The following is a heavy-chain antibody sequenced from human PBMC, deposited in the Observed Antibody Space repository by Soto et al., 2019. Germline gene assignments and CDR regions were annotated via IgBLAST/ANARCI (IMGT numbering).Heavy chain of an antibody. V-gene: IGHV1-2*02. CDR1: GYIFTDYH. CDR2: INTDNGGA. CDR3: ARVRGYIAAAGSTHYGMDV. D-gene: IGHD6-13*01. J-gene: IGHJ6*02. Sequence: ASVKVSCKASGYIFTDYHIHWVRQAPGQSLEFMGWINTDNGGAGSAQQFQGRVTVTRDTSISTAYMELSRLRSDDTAVYYCARVRGYIAAAGSTHYGMDVWGQGTTVTVSS.